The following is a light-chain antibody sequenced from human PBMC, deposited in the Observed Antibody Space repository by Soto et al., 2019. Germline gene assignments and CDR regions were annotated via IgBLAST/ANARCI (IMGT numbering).Light chain of an antibody. CDR3: QQYKSYSSWT. J-gene: IGKJ1*01. V-gene: IGKV1-5*03. Sequence: DIQMTQSPSTLSGSVGDRVTITCRASQTISSWLAWYQQKPGKAPKLLIYKASTLKSGVPSRFSGSGSGTEFTLTISSLQPDDFATYYCQQYKSYSSWTFG. CDR2: KAS. CDR1: QTISSW.